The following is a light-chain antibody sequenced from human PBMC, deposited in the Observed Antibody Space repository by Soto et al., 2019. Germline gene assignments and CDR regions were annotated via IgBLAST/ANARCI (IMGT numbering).Light chain of an antibody. CDR1: QSITTY. V-gene: IGKV1-39*01. Sequence: DIQMTQSPSTLSASVGERVTITCRASQSITTYVNWYQQKLGKAPTLLIYAASSLQSGLPTRFSGSGSGTDFTLTISRLQPEDFATYCCQQCYSSPRTFGQGTKVEI. J-gene: IGKJ1*01. CDR2: AAS. CDR3: QQCYSSPRT.